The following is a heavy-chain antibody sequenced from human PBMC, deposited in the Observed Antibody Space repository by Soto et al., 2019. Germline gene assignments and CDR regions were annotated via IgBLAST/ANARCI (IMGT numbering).Heavy chain of an antibody. CDR2: ISAYNGNT. D-gene: IGHD6-13*01. CDR1: GYTFTSYG. V-gene: IGHV1-18*01. J-gene: IGHJ6*02. CDR3: AREYQQLDGYSYYYYGMDV. Sequence: ASVKVSCKASGYTFTSYGISWVRQDPGQGLEWMGWISAYNGNTNYAQKLQGRVTMTTDTSTSTAYMELRSLRSDDTAVYYCAREYQQLDGYSYYYYGMDVWGQGTTVTVSS.